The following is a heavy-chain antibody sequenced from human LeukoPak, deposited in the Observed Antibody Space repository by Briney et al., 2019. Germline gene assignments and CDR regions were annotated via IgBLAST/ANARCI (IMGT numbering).Heavy chain of an antibody. D-gene: IGHD2-8*01. CDR3: ASQYCTNGVCYFGGAFDI. J-gene: IGHJ3*02. Sequence: SETLSLTCTVSGGSISSYYWSWTRQPPGKGLEWIGYIYYSGSTNYNPSLKSRFTISIDTSKNQFSLKLSSVTAADTAVYYCASQYCTNGVCYFGGAFDIWGQGTIVPVSS. CDR1: GGSISSYY. V-gene: IGHV4-59*08. CDR2: IYYSGST.